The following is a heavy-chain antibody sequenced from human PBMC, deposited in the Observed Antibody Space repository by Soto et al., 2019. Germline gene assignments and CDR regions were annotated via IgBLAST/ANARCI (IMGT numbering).Heavy chain of an antibody. V-gene: IGHV4-59*08. Sequence: SETLSLTCTVSGGSISSYYWSWIRQPPGKGLEWIGYIYYSGSTNYNPSLKSRVTISVDTSKNQFSLRLSSVTAADTAVYYCARLITIFGYFDYWGQGTLVTVS. CDR2: IYYSGST. J-gene: IGHJ4*02. D-gene: IGHD3-9*01. CDR3: ARLITIFGYFDY. CDR1: GGSISSYY.